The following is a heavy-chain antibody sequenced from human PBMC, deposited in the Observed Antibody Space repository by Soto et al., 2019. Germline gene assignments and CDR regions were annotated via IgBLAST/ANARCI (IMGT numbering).Heavy chain of an antibody. CDR1: GFTFNDYA. V-gene: IGHV3-9*01. J-gene: IGHJ6*03. CDR3: AKNWGPNYYYYMDV. D-gene: IGHD3-16*01. Sequence: EVQLVESGGGLVQPGRSLRLSCAASGFTFNDYAMHWVRLVPGKGLEWVSGISWDGGGTGYADSVKGRFTISRDNAKKSLYLQMYSPRAEDTALYYCAKNWGPNYYYYMDVWGKGTTVTVSS. CDR2: ISWDGGGT.